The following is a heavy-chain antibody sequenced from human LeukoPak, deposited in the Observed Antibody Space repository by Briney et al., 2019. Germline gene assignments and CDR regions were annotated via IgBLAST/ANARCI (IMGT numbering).Heavy chain of an antibody. CDR1: GDSVSSNNVS. Sequence: SQTLSLTCDISGDSVSSNNVSWSWIRQSPSRGLELLGRTYYRSTSYNDYPGSLNGRITSSPATSKNQFYLQLNSVTHEDTAVYYCARDLGNTGWYTFDYWGQGILVTVSS. V-gene: IGHV6-1*01. J-gene: IGHJ4*02. D-gene: IGHD6-19*01. CDR3: ARDLGNTGWYTFDY. CDR2: TYYRSTSYN.